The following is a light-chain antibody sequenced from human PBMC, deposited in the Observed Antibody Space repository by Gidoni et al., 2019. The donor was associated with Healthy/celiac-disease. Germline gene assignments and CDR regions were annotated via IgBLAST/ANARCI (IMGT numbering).Light chain of an antibody. CDR1: QSISSW. J-gene: IGKJ1*01. CDR2: DAS. V-gene: IGKV1-5*01. Sequence: DIPMTHSPSTLSASVGDRVTITCRASQSISSWLAWYQQKPGKAPKLLIYDASSLESGVPSRFSGSGSGTEFTLTISSLQPDDFATYYCQQYNSYSPWTFGQGTKVEIK. CDR3: QQYNSYSPWT.